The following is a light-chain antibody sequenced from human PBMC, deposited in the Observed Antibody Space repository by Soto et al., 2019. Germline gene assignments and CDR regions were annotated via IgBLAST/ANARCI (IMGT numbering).Light chain of an antibody. J-gene: IGKJ5*01. CDR3: QQYDNWPIT. V-gene: IGKV3-15*01. CDR1: QSVSSN. Sequence: IVVTQSPATRSLSPGERATLSCRASQSVSSNLAWYQQKTGQAPRLFIYGASTRATAIPPRFSGSGSGTEVTLTISSLQPEEVAVYYCQQYDNWPITFGQGTRLEI. CDR2: GAS.